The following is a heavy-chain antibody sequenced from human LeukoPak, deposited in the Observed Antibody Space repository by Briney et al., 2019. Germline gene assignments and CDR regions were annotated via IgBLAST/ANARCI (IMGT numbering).Heavy chain of an antibody. Sequence: GGSLRLSCAASGFTFSDHYMDWVRQAPGKGLEWVGRTRNKANSYTTEYAASVKGRFTISRDDSKNSLYLQMNSLKTEDTAVYYCARETYSSGWWWGDYYYYYYMDVWGKGTTVTISS. J-gene: IGHJ6*03. D-gene: IGHD6-19*01. V-gene: IGHV3-72*01. CDR1: GFTFSDHY. CDR3: ARETYSSGWWWGDYYYYYYMDV. CDR2: TRNKANSYTT.